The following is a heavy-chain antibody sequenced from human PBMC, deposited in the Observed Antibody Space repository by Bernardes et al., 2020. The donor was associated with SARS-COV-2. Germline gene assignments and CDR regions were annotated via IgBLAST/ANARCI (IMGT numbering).Heavy chain of an antibody. D-gene: IGHD5-18*01. J-gene: IGHJ2*01. CDR3: ARDNTALVAYWYFDV. CDR1: GFTFSTYS. V-gene: IGHV3-23*01. CDR2: ISNSGDNT. Sequence: GSLRLSCVASGFTFSTYSMSWVRQAPGKGLEWVSTISNSGDNTLYADSVKGRFTFSRDNSKNTLYLQMNSLRAEDTAVYFCARDNTALVAYWYFDVWGRGTLVTVSS.